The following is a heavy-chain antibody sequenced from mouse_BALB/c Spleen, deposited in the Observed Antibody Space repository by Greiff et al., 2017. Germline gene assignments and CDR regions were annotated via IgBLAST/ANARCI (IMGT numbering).Heavy chain of an antibody. V-gene: IGHV2-9*02. J-gene: IGHJ3*01. CDR1: GFSLTSYG. D-gene: IGHD2-10*01. CDR3: VLLSWFAY. Sequence: VQLQESGPGLVAPSQSLSITCTVSGFSLTSYGVHWVRQPPGKGLEWLGVIWAGGSTYDTSALMSRLSISKDNSKSQVFLKMNSLQTDDTAMYYCVLLSWFAYWGQGTLVTVSA. CDR2: IWAGGST.